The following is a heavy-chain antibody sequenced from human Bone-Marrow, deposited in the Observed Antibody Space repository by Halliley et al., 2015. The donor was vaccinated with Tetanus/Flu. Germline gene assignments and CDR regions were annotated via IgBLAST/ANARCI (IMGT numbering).Heavy chain of an antibody. D-gene: IGHD2-2*01. Sequence: GLVKPSETLSLTCAVLNGSFSDYFWSWIRQSPGKGLEWIGQINHGGYTNYSPSLKSRVTISVDTSKNQFSLRLSSVTAADTALYFCSRHRTNYCRGTDCYHWFDPWGQGTLVTISS. CDR1: NGSFSDYF. CDR2: INHGGYT. CDR3: SRHRTNYCRGTDCYHWFDP. V-gene: IGHV4-34*01. J-gene: IGHJ5*02.